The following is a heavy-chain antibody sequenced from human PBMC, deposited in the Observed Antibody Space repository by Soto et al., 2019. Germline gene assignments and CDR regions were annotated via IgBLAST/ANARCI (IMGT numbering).Heavy chain of an antibody. CDR1: AFTFSSYA. CDR3: AKGRASDCPGCTQDY. J-gene: IGHJ4*02. V-gene: IGHV3-23*01. D-gene: IGHD2-21*02. CDR2: VSGSGDST. Sequence: EVQLLESGGGLAQPGGSLRLSCAASAFTFSSYAMSWVRQAPGKGLEWVSAVSGSGDSTDYADSVKGRFTISRDNSKNPLYLQMNSLRAEDTAVYYCAKGRASDCPGCTQDYWGQGTLVTVSS.